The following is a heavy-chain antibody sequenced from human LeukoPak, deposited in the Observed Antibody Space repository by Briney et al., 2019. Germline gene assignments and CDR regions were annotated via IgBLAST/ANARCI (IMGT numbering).Heavy chain of an antibody. CDR3: ARDKWYSSSWFPCDY. J-gene: IGHJ4*02. CDR2: ISSSGSTI. CDR1: GFTLSSYE. D-gene: IGHD6-13*01. Sequence: GGSLRLSCAASGFTLSSYEMNWVRQAPGKGLEWVAYISSSGSTIYYADSVKGRFTISRDNAKNSLYLQMNSLTAEDTAVYYCARDKWYSSSWFPCDYWGQGTLVTVSS. V-gene: IGHV3-48*03.